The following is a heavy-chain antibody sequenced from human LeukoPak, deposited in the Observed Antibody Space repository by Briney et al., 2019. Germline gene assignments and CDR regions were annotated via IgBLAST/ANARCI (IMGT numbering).Heavy chain of an antibody. CDR2: IWYDGSNK. J-gene: IGHJ4*02. CDR3: AKDRDSGSGNHFDY. V-gene: IGHV3-33*06. Sequence: SGGSLRLSCAASGFTFSSYGMHWVRQAPGKGLEWVAVIWYDGSNKYYADSVKGRFTISRDNSKNTLYLQMNSLRAEDTAVYYYAKDRDSGSGNHFDYWGQGTLVTVSS. D-gene: IGHD2-15*01. CDR1: GFTFSSYG.